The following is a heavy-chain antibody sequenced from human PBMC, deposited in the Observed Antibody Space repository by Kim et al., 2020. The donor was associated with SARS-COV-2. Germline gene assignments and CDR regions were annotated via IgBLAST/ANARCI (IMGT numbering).Heavy chain of an antibody. J-gene: IGHJ6*02. D-gene: IGHD3-10*01. CDR3: ARVPWPRLRGVTYSYYGMDV. Sequence: GGSLRLSCAASGFTFSSCAMHWVRQAPGKGLEWVAVTSYDGSNKNYVDSVKGRFTISRDNSKNTLYLQMSSLRAEDTALYYCARVPWPRLRGVTYSYYGMDVWGQGTTGTVSS. V-gene: IGHV3-30*04. CDR2: TSYDGSNK. CDR1: GFTFSSCA.